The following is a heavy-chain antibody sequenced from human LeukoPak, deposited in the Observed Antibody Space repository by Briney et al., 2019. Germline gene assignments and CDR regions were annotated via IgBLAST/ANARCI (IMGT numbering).Heavy chain of an antibody. CDR3: ARRSWLRPYDY. V-gene: IGHV4-59*08. J-gene: IGHJ4*02. CDR2: IYYTGT. CDR1: GGSVTDYY. D-gene: IGHD5-12*01. Sequence: PSETLSLTCTVSGGSVTDYYWSWIRQSPGKGLEWIGYIYYTGTSYNPSLKSRVTISADTSKNQFSLKLSSVTAADTAVYYCARRSWLRPYDYWGQGTLVTVSS.